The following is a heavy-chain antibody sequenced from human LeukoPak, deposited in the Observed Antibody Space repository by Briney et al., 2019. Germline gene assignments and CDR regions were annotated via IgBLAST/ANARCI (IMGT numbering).Heavy chain of an antibody. V-gene: IGHV5-51*01. CDR3: ARHVTMVRGVIFYYHGMDV. D-gene: IGHD3-10*01. Sequence: GESLKISCKASGYSFTTNWIGWVRQMPGKGLEWMGIIYPGDSDTRYSPSFQGQVTISVDKSISTAYLQWSSLKASDTAMYYCARHVTMVRGVIFYYHGMDVWGQGTTVTVSS. J-gene: IGHJ6*02. CDR2: IYPGDSDT. CDR1: GYSFTTNW.